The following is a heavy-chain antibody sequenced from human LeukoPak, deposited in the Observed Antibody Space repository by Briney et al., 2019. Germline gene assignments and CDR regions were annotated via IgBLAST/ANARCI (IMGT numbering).Heavy chain of an antibody. J-gene: IGHJ4*02. CDR3: ASLRRNTAMVIDD. CDR1: GGSISSYY. CDR2: IYYSGST. Sequence: SETLSLTCTVSGGSISSYYWSWIRQPPGKGLGWIGDIYYSGSTNYNPSLKSRVTISVDTSKNQFSLKLRSVTAADTAVYYCASLRRNTAMVIDDWGQGTLVTVSS. V-gene: IGHV4-59*08. D-gene: IGHD5-18*01.